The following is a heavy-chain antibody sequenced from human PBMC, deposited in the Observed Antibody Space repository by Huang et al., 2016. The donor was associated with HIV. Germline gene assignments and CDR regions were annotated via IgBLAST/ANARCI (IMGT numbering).Heavy chain of an antibody. V-gene: IGHV1-8*01. CDR1: GYIFSNYD. D-gene: IGHD6-19*01. J-gene: IGHJ4*02. CDR3: ARLTSGWYQDY. Sequence: QVQLVQSGPEVKKPGASVKVSCQTSGYIFSNYDINWVRQAPGQGLQWMGWLNPNSGKTAYGQNFQCRVTLTRSTSTGAAYMVLNSLTSQDTAVYYCARLTSGWYQDYWGQGTLVTVSS. CDR2: LNPNSGKT.